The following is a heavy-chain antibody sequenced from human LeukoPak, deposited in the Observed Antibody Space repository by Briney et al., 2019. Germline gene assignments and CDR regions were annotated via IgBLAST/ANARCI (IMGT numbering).Heavy chain of an antibody. Sequence: SETLSLTCTVSGGSISSYYWSWIRQPPGKGLEWIGYIYYSGSTNYNPSLKSRVTISVDTSKNQFSLKLSSATAADTAVYYCARRTVTTIWHWGQGTLVTVSS. D-gene: IGHD4-17*01. V-gene: IGHV4-59*08. CDR2: IYYSGST. CDR1: GGSISSYY. J-gene: IGHJ4*02. CDR3: ARRTVTTIWH.